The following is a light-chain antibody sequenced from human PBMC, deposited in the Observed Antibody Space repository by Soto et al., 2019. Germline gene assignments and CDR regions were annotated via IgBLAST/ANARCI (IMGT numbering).Light chain of an antibody. J-gene: IGKJ2*01. CDR3: RQYGSSPSST. CDR1: QSLSSY. CDR2: GAS. V-gene: IGKV3-20*01. Sequence: EIVLTQSPGTLSLSPGERATLSCRASQSLSSYLAWYKQKPGQAPRLLIYGASSRATGSPDRFSGSGSGTDFTRTISRLEPEDFAVYYWRQYGSSPSSTFGQGTKLEIK.